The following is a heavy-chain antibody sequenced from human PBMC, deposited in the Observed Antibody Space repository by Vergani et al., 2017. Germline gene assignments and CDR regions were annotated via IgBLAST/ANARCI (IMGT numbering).Heavy chain of an antibody. CDR3: ARDPGPSPGITIPKADWFDP. D-gene: IGHD3-9*01. Sequence: EVQLVESGGGLVKPGGSLRLSCAASGFTFSSYSMNWVRQAPGKGLEWVSSISSSSSYIYYADSVKGRFTISRDNAKNSLYLQMNSLRAEDTAVDYCARDPGPSPGITIPKADWFDPWGQGTLVTVSS. J-gene: IGHJ5*02. V-gene: IGHV3-21*01. CDR2: ISSSSSYI. CDR1: GFTFSSYS.